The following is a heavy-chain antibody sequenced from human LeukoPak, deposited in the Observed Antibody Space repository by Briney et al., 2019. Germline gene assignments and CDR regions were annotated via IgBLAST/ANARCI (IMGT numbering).Heavy chain of an antibody. J-gene: IGHJ4*02. CDR2: INPNNGDT. CDR1: GYSFTDYY. Sequence: GASVKVSCKASGYSFTDYYIHWVRQAPGEGLEWMGWINPNNGDTNYAQKFQGRVTMTRDTSISTAYMELSRLKSDDTAVYYCARAALGREVFDYWGQGTLVTVSS. D-gene: IGHD2-15*01. V-gene: IGHV1-2*02. CDR3: ARAALGREVFDY.